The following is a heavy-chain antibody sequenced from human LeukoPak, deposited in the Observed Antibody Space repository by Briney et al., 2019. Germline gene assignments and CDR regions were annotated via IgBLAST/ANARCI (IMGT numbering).Heavy chain of an antibody. CDR3: ARGPTTVVTHFDY. D-gene: IGHD4-23*01. V-gene: IGHV3-53*01. J-gene: IGHJ4*02. CDR1: GFTVSSNY. Sequence: GGSLRLSCAASGFTVSSNYMSWARQAPGKGLEWVSVIYSGGSTYYADSVKGRFTISRDNSKNTLYLQMNSLRAEDTAVYYCARGPTTVVTHFDYWGQGTLVTVSS. CDR2: IYSGGST.